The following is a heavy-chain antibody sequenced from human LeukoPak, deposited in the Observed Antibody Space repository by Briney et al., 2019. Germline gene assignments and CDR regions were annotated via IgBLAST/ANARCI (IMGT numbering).Heavy chain of an antibody. J-gene: IGHJ4*02. CDR1: GFTFSSYA. V-gene: IGHV3-23*01. Sequence: QPGGSLRLSCAASGFTFSSYAMSWVRQAPGKGLEWVSGISGSGGSTYYADSVKGRFTISRDNSKNTLFLQMNSLRAEDTAVYYCQSQYSSGWEYYFDYWGQGTLVTVSS. D-gene: IGHD6-19*01. CDR3: QSQYSSGWEYYFDY. CDR2: ISGSGGST.